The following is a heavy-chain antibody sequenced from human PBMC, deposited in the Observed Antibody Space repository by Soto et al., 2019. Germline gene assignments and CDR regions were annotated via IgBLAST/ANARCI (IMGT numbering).Heavy chain of an antibody. CDR1: GGSISSGGYY. V-gene: IGHV4-31*03. Sequence: QVQLQESGPGLVKPSQTLSLTCTVSGGSISSGGYYWSWIRQHPGKGLEWIGYIYYSGSTYYNPSLKSRVTISVDTSKNQFSLKLSSVTAADTAVYYCARLNMAPENYYYYGMDVWGQGTTVTVSS. D-gene: IGHD3-10*01. CDR2: IYYSGST. J-gene: IGHJ6*02. CDR3: ARLNMAPENYYYYGMDV.